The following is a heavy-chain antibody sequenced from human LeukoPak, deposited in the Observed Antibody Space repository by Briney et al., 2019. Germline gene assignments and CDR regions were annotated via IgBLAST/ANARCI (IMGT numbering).Heavy chain of an antibody. CDR3: ARALSSGWATFEY. J-gene: IGHJ4*02. D-gene: IGHD6-19*01. V-gene: IGHV3-21*01. Sequence: GGSLRLSCAASGFTFEINTMNWVRQAPGKGLEWVSSITSTSHLYYADSVRGRFTVSRDNSKNTLHLQMNSLRAEDTAVYYCARALSSGWATFEYWGQGTLVTVSS. CDR2: ITSTSHL. CDR1: GFTFEINT.